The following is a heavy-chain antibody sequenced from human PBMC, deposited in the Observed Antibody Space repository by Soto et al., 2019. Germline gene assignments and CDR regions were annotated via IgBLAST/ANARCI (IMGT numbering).Heavy chain of an antibody. CDR2: IYSGGST. V-gene: IGHV3-66*01. J-gene: IGHJ1*01. D-gene: IGHD4-17*01. Sequence: GGSLRLSCAASGFTVSSNYMSWVRQAPGKGLEWVSVIYSGGSTYYADSVKGRFTISRDNSKNTLYLQMNSLRAEDTAVYYCARDYYGDSLYQHWGQGTLVTVSS. CDR1: GFTVSSNY. CDR3: ARDYYGDSLYQH.